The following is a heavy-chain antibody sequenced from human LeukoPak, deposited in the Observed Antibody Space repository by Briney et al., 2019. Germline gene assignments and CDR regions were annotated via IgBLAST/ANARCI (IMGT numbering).Heavy chain of an antibody. CDR1: GFTFSSYS. D-gene: IGHD6-19*01. Sequence: GGSLRLSCAASGFTFSSYSMNWVRQAPGKGLEWVSSISSSSSYIYYADSVKGRFTISRDNAKNSLYLQMNSLRAEDTAVYYCERDLNTGYSSGWYIDYWGQATLVTVSS. J-gene: IGHJ4*02. CDR3: ERDLNTGYSSGWYIDY. CDR2: ISSSSSYI. V-gene: IGHV3-21*01.